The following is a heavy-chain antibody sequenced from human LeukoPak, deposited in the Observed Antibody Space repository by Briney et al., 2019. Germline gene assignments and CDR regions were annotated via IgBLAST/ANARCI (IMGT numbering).Heavy chain of an antibody. CDR1: GFTFSSYA. CDR3: AKDMRFDWTPYYFDY. V-gene: IGHV3-23*01. CDR2: ISGSGGST. Sequence: PGGSLRLSCAASGFTFSSYAMSWVRQAPGKGLEWVPAISGSGGSTYYADSMKGRFTISRDNSKNTLYLQMNSLRAEDTAVYYCAKDMRFDWTPYYFDYWGQGTLVTVSS. J-gene: IGHJ4*02. D-gene: IGHD3-9*01.